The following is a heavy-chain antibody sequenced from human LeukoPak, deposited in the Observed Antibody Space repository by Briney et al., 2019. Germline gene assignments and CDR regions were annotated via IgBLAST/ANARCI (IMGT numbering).Heavy chain of an antibody. J-gene: IGHJ4*02. CDR3: AAPRLYYDFWSGYY. CDR1: GFTFSSYA. Sequence: GGSLRLSCAASGFTFSSYAMSWVRQAPGKGLEWVSAISGSGGSPYYADSVKGRFTISRDNSKNTLYLQMNSLRAEDTAVYYCAAPRLYYDFWSGYYWGQGTLVTVSS. CDR2: ISGSGGSP. V-gene: IGHV3-23*01. D-gene: IGHD3-3*01.